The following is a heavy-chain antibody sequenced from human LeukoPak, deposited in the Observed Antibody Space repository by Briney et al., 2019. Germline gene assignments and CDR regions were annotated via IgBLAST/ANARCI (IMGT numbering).Heavy chain of an antibody. CDR3: ARDPTNYYGSIRDAFDI. V-gene: IGHV3-21*01. D-gene: IGHD3-10*01. Sequence: GGSLRLSCAVSGFTFSTYSMDWVRQAPGKGLEWVSSVSSSSNYIYYADSVKGRFTISRDNSKNMLYLQMNSLRAEDTAVYYCARDPTNYYGSIRDAFDIWGQGTMVTVSS. CDR2: VSSSSNYI. J-gene: IGHJ3*02. CDR1: GFTFSTYS.